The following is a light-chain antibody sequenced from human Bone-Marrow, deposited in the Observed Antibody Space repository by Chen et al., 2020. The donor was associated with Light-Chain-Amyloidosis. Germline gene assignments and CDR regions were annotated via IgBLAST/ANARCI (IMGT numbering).Light chain of an antibody. CDR2: WAS. Sequence: DIVLTQSPDSLAVSLGVRATINCKSSQTLFYSANNNNYLAWYQQKPRQPPKLHIYWASTRGSGVPDRFRGSGSGTDFTLTISGLQAEDVAVYDCHQYYNTPWAFGQGTKVEIK. CDR1: QTLFYSANNNNY. V-gene: IGKV4-1*01. J-gene: IGKJ1*01. CDR3: HQYYNTPWA.